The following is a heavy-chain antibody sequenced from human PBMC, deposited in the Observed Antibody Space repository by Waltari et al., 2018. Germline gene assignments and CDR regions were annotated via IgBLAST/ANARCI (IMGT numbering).Heavy chain of an antibody. D-gene: IGHD3-22*01. CDR3: ATELRITMIVVVMDAFDI. CDR2: VDPEEGET. CDR1: GYTFTDYY. J-gene: IGHJ3*02. V-gene: IGHV1-69-2*01. Sequence: EVQLVQSGAEVKKPGATVKICCKVSGYTFTDYYMHWVQQAPGKGLEWMGLVDPEEGETIYAEKFQGRVTITADTSTDTAYMELSSLRSEDTAVYYCATELRITMIVVVMDAFDIWGQGTMVTVSS.